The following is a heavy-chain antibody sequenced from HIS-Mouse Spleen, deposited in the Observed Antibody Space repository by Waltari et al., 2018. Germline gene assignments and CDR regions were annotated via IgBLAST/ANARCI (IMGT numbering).Heavy chain of an antibody. V-gene: IGHV4-34*01. CDR3: ARAGDSSGTTDAFDI. CDR2: INHSGST. D-gene: IGHD3-22*01. J-gene: IGHJ3*02. CDR1: GGSFSGYY. Sequence: QVQLQQWGAGLLKPSETLSLTCAVYGGSFSGYYWRLNRQPPGKGLEWIGEINHSGSTNYNPSLKSRVTISVDTSKNQFSLKLSSVTAADTAVYYCARAGDSSGTTDAFDIWGQGTMVTVSS.